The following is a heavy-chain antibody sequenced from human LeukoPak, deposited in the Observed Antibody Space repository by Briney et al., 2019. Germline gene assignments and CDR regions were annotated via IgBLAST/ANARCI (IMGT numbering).Heavy chain of an antibody. V-gene: IGHV3-30*02. CDR3: AKDRSGWYLNYFDY. D-gene: IGHD6-19*01. Sequence: GGSLRLSCAAAGFTFSSHCMHWVRQAPGKWLGWVAFIRYDGSNKHYADSVKGRFTISRDNSKNTLYLQVNSLRAEDTAVYYCAKDRSGWYLNYFDYWGQGTLVTVSS. CDR2: IRYDGSNK. J-gene: IGHJ4*02. CDR1: GFTFSSHC.